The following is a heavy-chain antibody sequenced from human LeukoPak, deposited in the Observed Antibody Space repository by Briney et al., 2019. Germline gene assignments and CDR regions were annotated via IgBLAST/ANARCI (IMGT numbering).Heavy chain of an antibody. CDR2: IYPGDADA. J-gene: IGHJ3*02. V-gene: IGHV5-51*01. Sequence: KPGASLQISCKGSGSSFTSYWIGWVRPLPGKGLELLGIIYPGDADARYSPSFQGQVTISADKSISTAYLQWSSLKASDTAMYFCARLADGLGISAFDIWGQGTMVAVSS. CDR1: GSSFTSYW. CDR3: ARLADGLGISAFDI. D-gene: IGHD7-27*01.